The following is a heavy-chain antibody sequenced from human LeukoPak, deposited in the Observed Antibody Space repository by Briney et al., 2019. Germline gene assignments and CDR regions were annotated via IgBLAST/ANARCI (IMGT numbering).Heavy chain of an antibody. CDR2: IYTRGST. V-gene: IGHV4-4*07. CDR3: ARLVAGLGAYYFDY. Sequence: PSETLSLTCTVSGGSINNYYWSWIRQPAGKGLEWIGRIYTRGSTNYNPSLKSRVTISVDTSKNQFSLKLSSVTAADTAVYYCARLVAGLGAYYFDYWGQGTLVTVSS. J-gene: IGHJ4*02. D-gene: IGHD6-19*01. CDR1: GGSINNYY.